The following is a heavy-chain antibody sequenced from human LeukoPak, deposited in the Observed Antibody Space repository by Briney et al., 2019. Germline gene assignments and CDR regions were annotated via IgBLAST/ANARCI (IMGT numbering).Heavy chain of an antibody. CDR1: GFTFSSYG. Sequence: PGRSLRLSCAASGFTFSSYGMHWVRQAPGKGLEWVAVISYDGSNKYYADSVKGRFTISRDNSKNTLYLQMDSLRAEDTAVYYCAKEEYEAAAGMTHFDYWGQGTLVTVSS. CDR3: AKEEYEAAAGMTHFDY. J-gene: IGHJ4*02. V-gene: IGHV3-30*18. D-gene: IGHD6-13*01. CDR2: ISYDGSNK.